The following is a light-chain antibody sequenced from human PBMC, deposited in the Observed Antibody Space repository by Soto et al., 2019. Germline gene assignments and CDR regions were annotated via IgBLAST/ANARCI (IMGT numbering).Light chain of an antibody. CDR1: QSVSSSY. CDR2: GAS. CDR3: HQYDSSPIT. J-gene: IGKJ5*01. Sequence: EIVLTQSPGTLSLSPGERATLSCRASQSVSSSYLAWYQQKPGQAPRLLIYGASSRATGIPDRFSGSGSGTDITLTISRLEPEDFAVFYCHQYDSSPITFGQGTRLEIK. V-gene: IGKV3-20*01.